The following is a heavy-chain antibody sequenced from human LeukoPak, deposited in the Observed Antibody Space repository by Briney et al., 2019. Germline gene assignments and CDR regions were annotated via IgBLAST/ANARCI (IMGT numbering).Heavy chain of an antibody. V-gene: IGHV4-34*01. Sequence: SETLSLTCAVYGGSFSGYYWSWIRQPPGKGLEWIGEINHRGSTNYNPSLKSRVTISVDTSKNQFSLKLSSVTAADTAVYYCARGGGSSAEGFGYWGQGTLVTVSS. CDR3: ARGGGSSAEGFGY. J-gene: IGHJ4*02. CDR2: INHRGST. D-gene: IGHD6-6*01. CDR1: GGSFSGYY.